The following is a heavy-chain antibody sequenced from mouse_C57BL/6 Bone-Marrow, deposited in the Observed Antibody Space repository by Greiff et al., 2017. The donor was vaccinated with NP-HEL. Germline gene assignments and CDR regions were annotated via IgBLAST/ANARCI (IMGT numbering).Heavy chain of an antibody. CDR2: ISDGGSYT. CDR3: ARGGIGFAY. V-gene: IGHV5-4*01. Sequence: EVHLVESGGGLVKPGGSLKLSCAASGFTFSSYAMSWVRQTPEKRLEWVATISDGGSYTYYPDNVQGRFTISRDNAKNNLYLQMSHLKSEDTAMYYCARGGIGFAYWGQGTLVTVSA. J-gene: IGHJ3*01. CDR1: GFTFSSYA.